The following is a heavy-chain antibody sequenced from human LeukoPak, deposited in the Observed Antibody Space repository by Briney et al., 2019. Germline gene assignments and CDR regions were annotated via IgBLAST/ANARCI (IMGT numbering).Heavy chain of an antibody. D-gene: IGHD5-24*01. CDR3: ARGLGWLQLRY. CDR1: GFTFSSYE. V-gene: IGHV3-48*03. Sequence: GGSLRLSCAASGFTFSSYEMNWVRQAPGKGLEWVSYISSTGSTICYADSVKGRFTISRDNAKNSLFLQMNSLRAEDTAVYYCARGLGWLQLRYWGQGTLVTVSS. J-gene: IGHJ4*02. CDR2: ISSTGSTI.